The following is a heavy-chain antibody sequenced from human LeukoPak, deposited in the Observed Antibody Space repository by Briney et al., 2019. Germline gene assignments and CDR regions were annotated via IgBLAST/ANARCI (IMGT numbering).Heavy chain of an antibody. CDR3: ARHSSVLNSFDP. J-gene: IGHJ5*02. CDR2: IDPGDSQT. V-gene: IGHV5-10-1*01. Sequence: GESLKISCQGSAYTFTNYWISWVRQLPGKGLERMGRIDPGDSQTNYSPSFQGHVTISADKSISTAYLQWSSLKASDTAMYYCARHSSVLNSFDPWGQGTLVTVSS. CDR1: AYTFTNYW. D-gene: IGHD3-22*01.